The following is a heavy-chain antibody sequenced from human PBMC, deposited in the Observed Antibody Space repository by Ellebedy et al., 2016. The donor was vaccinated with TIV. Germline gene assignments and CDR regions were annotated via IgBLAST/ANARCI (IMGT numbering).Heavy chain of an antibody. Sequence: ASVKVSXXASGYTFTGYYMHWVRQAPGQGLEWMGWINPNSGGTNYAQKFQGWVTMTRDTSISTAYMELSRLRSDDTAVYYCARGLQLVHHYYYGMDVWGQGTTVTVSS. CDR3: ARGLQLVHHYYYGMDV. V-gene: IGHV1-2*04. J-gene: IGHJ6*02. CDR1: GYTFTGYY. CDR2: INPNSGGT. D-gene: IGHD6-13*01.